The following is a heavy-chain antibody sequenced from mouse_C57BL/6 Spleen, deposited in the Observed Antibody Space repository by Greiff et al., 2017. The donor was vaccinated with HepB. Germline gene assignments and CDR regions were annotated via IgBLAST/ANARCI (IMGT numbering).Heavy chain of an antibody. V-gene: IGHV5-17*01. CDR2: ISSGSSTI. Sequence: EVQRVEPRGGLVKPGGSLKLSCAASGFTFSDYGMHWVRQAPEKGLEWVAYISSGSSTIYYADTVKGRFTISRDNAKNTLFLQLTSLKSEDTAMYYCARPGGSSPFAYWGQGTLVTVSA. D-gene: IGHD1-1*01. J-gene: IGHJ3*01. CDR3: ARPGGSSPFAY. CDR1: GFTFSDYG.